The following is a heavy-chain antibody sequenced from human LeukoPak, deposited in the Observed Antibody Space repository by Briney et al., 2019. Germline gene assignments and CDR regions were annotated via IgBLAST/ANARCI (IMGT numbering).Heavy chain of an antibody. V-gene: IGHV3-23*01. CDR2: ISGSGGST. J-gene: IGHJ4*02. Sequence: GGSLRLSCAASGFTFSSYAMSWVRQAPGKGLEWVSAISGSGGSTYYADSVKGRFTISRDNSKNTLYLQMNSLRAEDTAVYYCARDLVAGISYFDHWGQGTLVTVSS. D-gene: IGHD6-19*01. CDR3: ARDLVAGISYFDH. CDR1: GFTFSSYA.